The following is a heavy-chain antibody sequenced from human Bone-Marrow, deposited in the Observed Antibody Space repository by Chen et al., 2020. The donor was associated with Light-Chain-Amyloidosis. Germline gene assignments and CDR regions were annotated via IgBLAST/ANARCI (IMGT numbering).Heavy chain of an antibody. D-gene: IGHD3-10*01. Sequence: QVQLVQSGAEVKKPGASVKVSCKASGYTFTNYDVTWLRQAPGQGPEWMAWMNPNSGNTGYAQKFQGRVTLTRDTSISTAYMELSSLTSEDTAVYYCARCNIMVRGALERYFDLWGRGTLVTVSS. V-gene: IGHV1-8*01. CDR3: ARCNIMVRGALERYFDL. CDR2: MNPNSGNT. CDR1: GYTFTNYD. J-gene: IGHJ2*01.